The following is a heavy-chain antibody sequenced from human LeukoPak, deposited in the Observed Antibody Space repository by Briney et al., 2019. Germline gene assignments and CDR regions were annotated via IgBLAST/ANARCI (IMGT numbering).Heavy chain of an antibody. D-gene: IGHD3-10*01. CDR1: GFTFGDYA. V-gene: IGHV3-49*04. CDR3: TSVLLWFGELNFDY. Sequence: GGSLRLSCTASGFTFGDYAMTWVRQAPGKGLEWVGFIRSKAYGGTTEYAASVKGRFTISRDDSKSIAYLQMNSLKTEDTAVYYCTSVLLWFGELNFDYWGQGTLVTVSS. CDR2: IRSKAYGGTT. J-gene: IGHJ4*02.